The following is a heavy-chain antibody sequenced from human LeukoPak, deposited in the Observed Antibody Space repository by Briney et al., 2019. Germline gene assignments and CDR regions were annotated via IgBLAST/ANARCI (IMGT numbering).Heavy chain of an antibody. CDR1: GGSISSYY. J-gene: IGHJ3*02. D-gene: IGHD3-22*01. CDR3: ARDGIYYDRSGYSPSAPI. V-gene: IGHV4-4*07. CDR2: IYTSGTT. Sequence: SETLSLTCTVSGGSISSYYWNWIRQPAGKGLEWIGRIYTSGTTNYNPSLKSRVTMSVDTSKNQFSQRLSSVTAADTAVYYCARDGIYYDRSGYSPSAPIWGQGTLVTVSS.